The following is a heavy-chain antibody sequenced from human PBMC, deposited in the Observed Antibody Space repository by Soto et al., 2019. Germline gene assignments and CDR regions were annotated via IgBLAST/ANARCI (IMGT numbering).Heavy chain of an antibody. CDR3: ARGGKSPNYCSSTSCYYNYYYMDV. Sequence: VASVKVSCKASGYTFTSYAMHWVRQAPGQRLEWMGWINAGNGNTKYSQKFQGRVTITRDTSASTAYMELSSLRSEDTAVYYCARGGKSPNYCSSTSCYYNYYYMDVWGKGTTVTVSS. CDR2: INAGNGNT. V-gene: IGHV1-3*01. D-gene: IGHD2-2*01. CDR1: GYTFTSYA. J-gene: IGHJ6*03.